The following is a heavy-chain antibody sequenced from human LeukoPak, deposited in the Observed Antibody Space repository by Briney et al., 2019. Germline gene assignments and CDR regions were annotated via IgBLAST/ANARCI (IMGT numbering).Heavy chain of an antibody. CDR3: ARGGTGYYDSNGYYPFDY. CDR2: ISSSGSYI. D-gene: IGHD3-22*01. Sequence: GGSLRLSCAASGFTFSSYSMNWVRQAPGKGLEWVSSISSSGSYIYYADSLKGRFTISRDNAKNSLYLQMNSLRAEDTAVYYCARGGTGYYDSNGYYPFDYWGQGTLVTVSS. V-gene: IGHV3-21*01. CDR1: GFTFSSYS. J-gene: IGHJ4*02.